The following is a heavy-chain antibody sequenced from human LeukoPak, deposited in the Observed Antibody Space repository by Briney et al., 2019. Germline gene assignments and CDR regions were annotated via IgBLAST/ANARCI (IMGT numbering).Heavy chain of an antibody. D-gene: IGHD6-13*01. Sequence: GGSLRLPCAVSGFTFSDFWMNWVRRSPGKGLEWVASINQNGGETSYVDSVKGRFTISRDNPKNSLYLQMSSLRAEDTAVYYCARDGTAPGLYFDLWGQGTLVTVSS. V-gene: IGHV3-7*01. J-gene: IGHJ4*01. CDR2: INQNGGET. CDR3: ARDGTAPGLYFDL. CDR1: GFTFSDFW.